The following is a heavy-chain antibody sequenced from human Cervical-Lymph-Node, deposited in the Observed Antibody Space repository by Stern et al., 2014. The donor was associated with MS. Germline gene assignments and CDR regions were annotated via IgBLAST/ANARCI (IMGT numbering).Heavy chain of an antibody. CDR3: VRQVTVRSRFDY. V-gene: IGHV4-39*01. Sequence: QVQLQESGPGLVKPSETLSRTCTVSGGSISSSYYWGWLRQSSGKGLEGMWTMNDPGKPCYTRSFKSRVPLSVDTSNNQFSLKLSSLTAADTAVYYCVRQVTVRSRFDYWGQGTLVTVSS. J-gene: IGHJ4*02. CDR1: GGSISSSYY. CDR2: MNDPGKP. D-gene: IGHD4-11*01.